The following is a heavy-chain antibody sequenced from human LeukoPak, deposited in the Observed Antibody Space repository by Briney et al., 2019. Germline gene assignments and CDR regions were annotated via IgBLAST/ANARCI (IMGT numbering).Heavy chain of an antibody. D-gene: IGHD3-10*01. J-gene: IGHJ4*02. Sequence: GASVKVSCKASGYTFTSYAMHWVRQAPGQRLEWMGWSNAGNGNTKYSQEFQGRVTITRDTSASTAYMELSSLRSDDTAVYYCARDLFYYGSGTPGQYYFDYWGQGTLVTVSS. V-gene: IGHV1-3*02. CDR3: ARDLFYYGSGTPGQYYFDY. CDR1: GYTFTSYA. CDR2: SNAGNGNT.